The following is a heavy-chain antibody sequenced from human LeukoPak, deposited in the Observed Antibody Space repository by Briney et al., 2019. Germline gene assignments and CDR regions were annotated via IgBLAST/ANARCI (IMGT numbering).Heavy chain of an antibody. J-gene: IGHJ4*02. D-gene: IGHD2-2*01. V-gene: IGHV3-73*01. Sequence: PGGSLRLSCAASGFTFSGSAMDWVRQASGKWLECVGRIRSKANSSATAYAASVNGRFTTSRDDSKNTAYLKMNSLKTEDTAVYYCTRPFYCSSTSCYEDYWGQGTLVTVSS. CDR2: IRSKANSSAT. CDR3: TRPFYCSSTSCYEDY. CDR1: GFTFSGSA.